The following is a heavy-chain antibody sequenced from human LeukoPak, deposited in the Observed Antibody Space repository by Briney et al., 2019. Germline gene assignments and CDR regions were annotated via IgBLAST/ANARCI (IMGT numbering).Heavy chain of an antibody. CDR3: ARRSDYYDILNL. J-gene: IGHJ3*01. Sequence: SETLSLTCTVSGGSISNYYWTWIRQPPGQGLEWLGYIYYTGSTNYNPSLKSRVTISVDTSKNQFSLKLSSVTAADTAVYYCARRSDYYDILNLWGQGTMVTVSS. CDR1: GGSISNYY. D-gene: IGHD3-22*01. CDR2: IYYTGST. V-gene: IGHV4-59*01.